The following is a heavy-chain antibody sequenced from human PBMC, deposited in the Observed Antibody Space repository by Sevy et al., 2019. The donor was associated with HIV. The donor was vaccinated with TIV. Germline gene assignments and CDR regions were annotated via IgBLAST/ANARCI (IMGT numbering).Heavy chain of an antibody. CDR3: ARESGSNWYFDL. CDR2: IFSDAKFK. J-gene: IGHJ2*01. CDR1: GFTFSNYG. Sequence: GGSLRLSCAASGFTFSNYGMHWVRQAPGKGLEWVGAIFSDAKFKYYVDSVKGRFAISRDNSKNTVYLQMNSLRAEDTAVYSCARESGSNWYFDLWGRGTPVTVSS. V-gene: IGHV3-33*01. D-gene: IGHD1-26*01.